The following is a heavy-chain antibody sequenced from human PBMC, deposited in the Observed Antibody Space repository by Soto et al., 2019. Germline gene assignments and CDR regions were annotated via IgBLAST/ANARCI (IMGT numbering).Heavy chain of an antibody. J-gene: IGHJ3*02. CDR1: GGSISSSSYY. CDR3: AKDSLELGVDI. Sequence: SETLSLTCTVSGGSISSSSYYWGWIRQPPGKGLEWIGSIYYSGSTYYNPSLKSRVTISVDTSKNQFSLKLRSVTAADTVVYYCAKDSLELGVDIWGQGKMVTVSS. CDR2: IYYSGST. D-gene: IGHD1-7*01. V-gene: IGHV4-39*07.